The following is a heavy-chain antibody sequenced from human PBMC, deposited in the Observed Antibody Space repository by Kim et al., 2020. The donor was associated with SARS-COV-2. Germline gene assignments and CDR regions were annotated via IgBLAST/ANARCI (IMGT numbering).Heavy chain of an antibody. J-gene: IGHJ5*02. CDR3: ARMVDIVVVVAATGGFDP. V-gene: IGHV4-34*01. D-gene: IGHD2-15*01. Sequence: KSRVTISVDTSKNQFSLKLSSVTAADTAVYYCARMVDIVVVVAATGGFDPWGQGTLVTVSS.